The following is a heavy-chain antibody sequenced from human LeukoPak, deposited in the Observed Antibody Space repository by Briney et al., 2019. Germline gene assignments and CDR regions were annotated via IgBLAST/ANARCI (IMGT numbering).Heavy chain of an antibody. J-gene: IGHJ4*02. Sequence: SVKVSCKASGGTFSSYAISWVRQAPGQGLEWMERIIPIFGIANYAQKFQGRVTITADKSTSTAYMELSSLRSEDTAVYYCAREDTENDYVWGSYRYPFDYWGQGTLVTVSS. V-gene: IGHV1-69*04. D-gene: IGHD3-16*02. CDR3: AREDTENDYVWGSYRYPFDY. CDR2: IIPIFGIA. CDR1: GGTFSSYA.